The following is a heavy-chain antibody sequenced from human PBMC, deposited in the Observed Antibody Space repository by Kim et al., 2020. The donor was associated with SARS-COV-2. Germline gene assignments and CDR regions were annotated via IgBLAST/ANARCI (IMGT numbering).Heavy chain of an antibody. CDR3: ATRTARLRWFDP. CDR1: GGSISSSSYY. CDR2: IYYSGST. D-gene: IGHD1-1*01. Sequence: SETLSLTCTVSGGSISSSSYYWGWIRQPPGKGLEWIGSIYYSGSTYYNPSLKSRVTISVDTSKNQFSLKLSSVTAADTAVYYCATRTARLRWFDPWGQGTLVTVSS. V-gene: IGHV4-39*01. J-gene: IGHJ5*02.